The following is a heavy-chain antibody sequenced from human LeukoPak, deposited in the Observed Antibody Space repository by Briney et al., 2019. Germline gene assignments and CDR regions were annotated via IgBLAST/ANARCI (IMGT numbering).Heavy chain of an antibody. CDR1: GFTVSSNY. CDR3: ARDSYDSSAWDY. CDR2: IYSGGST. V-gene: IGHV3-66*01. J-gene: IGHJ4*02. D-gene: IGHD3-22*01. Sequence: EGSLRLSCVASGFTVSSNYMSWVRQAPGKGLEWVSVIYSGGSTYYADSVKGRFTISRDNSKNTLYLQMNSLRAEDTAVYYCARDSYDSSAWDYWGQGTLVTISS.